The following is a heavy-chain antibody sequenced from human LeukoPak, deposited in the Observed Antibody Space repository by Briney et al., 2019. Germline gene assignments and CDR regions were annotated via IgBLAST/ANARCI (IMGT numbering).Heavy chain of an antibody. V-gene: IGHV4-59*01. CDR2: IYYSGST. J-gene: IGHJ5*02. CDR1: GGSISSYY. CDR3: ASIEGYDYVWGSYRYHWFDP. D-gene: IGHD3-16*02. Sequence: SETLSLTCTVSGGSISSYYWSWIRQPPGKGLEWIGYIYYSGSTNYNPSLKSRVTISVDTSKNQFSLKLTSVTAADTAVYYCASIEGYDYVWGSYRYHWFDPWGQGTLVTVSS.